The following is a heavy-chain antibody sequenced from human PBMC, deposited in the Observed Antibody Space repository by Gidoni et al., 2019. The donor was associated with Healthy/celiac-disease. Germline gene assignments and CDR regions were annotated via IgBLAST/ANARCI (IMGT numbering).Heavy chain of an antibody. V-gene: IGHV1-69*01. D-gene: IGHD2-15*01. CDR3: ARVRGYCSGGSCYSYYYYGMDV. Sequence: QVQLVQSGAEVKKPGSSVKVSCKASGSTFSSYAISWVRQAPGQGLEWMGGIIPIFGTANYAQKFQGRVTITADESTSTAYMELSSLRSEDTAVYYCARVRGYCSGGSCYSYYYYGMDVWGQGTTVTVSS. CDR1: GSTFSSYA. J-gene: IGHJ6*02. CDR2: IIPIFGTA.